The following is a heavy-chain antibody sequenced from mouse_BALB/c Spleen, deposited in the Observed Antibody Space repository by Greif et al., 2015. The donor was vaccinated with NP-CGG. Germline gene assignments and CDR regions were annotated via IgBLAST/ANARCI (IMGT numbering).Heavy chain of an antibody. D-gene: IGHD2-4*01. J-gene: IGHJ4*01. Sequence: EVHLVESGGGLVQPGGSMKLSCVASGFTFSNYWMNWVRQSPEKGLEWVAEIRLKSNNYATHYAESVKGRFTISRDDSKSSVYLQMNNLRAEDTGVYYCTRPWDYDVLYAMDYWGQGTSVTVSS. CDR1: GFTFSNYW. CDR3: TRPWDYDVLYAMDY. V-gene: IGHV6-6*02. CDR2: IRLKSNNYAT.